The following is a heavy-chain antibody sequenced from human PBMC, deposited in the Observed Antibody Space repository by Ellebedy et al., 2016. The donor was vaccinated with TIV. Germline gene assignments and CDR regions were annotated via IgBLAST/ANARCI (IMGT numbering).Heavy chain of an antibody. V-gene: IGHV4-31*03. CDR2: IYYSGST. J-gene: IGHJ4*02. D-gene: IGHD4-17*01. CDR1: GGSISSGGYY. CDR3: ARSDYGDYDY. Sequence: LRLSCTVSGGSISSGGYYWSWIRQHPGKGLEWIGYIYYSGSTYYNPSLKSRVTISVDTSKNQFSLKLSSVTAADTAVYYCARSDYGDYDYWGQGTLVTVSS.